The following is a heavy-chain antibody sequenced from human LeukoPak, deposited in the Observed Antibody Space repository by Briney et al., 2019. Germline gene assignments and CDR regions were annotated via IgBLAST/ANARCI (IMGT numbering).Heavy chain of an antibody. V-gene: IGHV5-51*01. Sequence: GESLKISCKGSGYSFTSYWIGWVRQMPGKGLEWMGIIYPGDSDTRYSPSFQGQVTISADKSISTAYLQWSSLKASDTAMYYCARFSAPTRYFDWLPPSFDYYYGMDVWGQGTTVTVSS. CDR3: ARFSAPTRYFDWLPPSFDYYYGMDV. D-gene: IGHD3-9*01. J-gene: IGHJ6*02. CDR1: GYSFTSYW. CDR2: IYPGDSDT.